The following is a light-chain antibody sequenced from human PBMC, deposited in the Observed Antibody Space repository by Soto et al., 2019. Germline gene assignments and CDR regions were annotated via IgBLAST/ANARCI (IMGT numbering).Light chain of an antibody. CDR2: GNS. CDR3: QSYDSSLSGYV. V-gene: IGLV1-40*01. J-gene: IGLJ1*01. Sequence: QSVLTQPPSVSWAPGQMVTISCPGSSSNIGAGYDVHWYQQLPGTAPKLLIYGNSNRPSGVPDRFSGSKSGTSASLAITGLQAEDEADYYCQSYDSSLSGYVFGTGTKVTVL. CDR1: SSNIGAGYD.